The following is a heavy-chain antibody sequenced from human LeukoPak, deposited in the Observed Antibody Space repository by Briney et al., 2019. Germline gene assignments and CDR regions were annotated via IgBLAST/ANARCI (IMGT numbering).Heavy chain of an antibody. D-gene: IGHD3-22*01. Sequence: GRSLRLSCAASGFTFSSYAXXWVRXAXXXXXXXXXXXSYDGSNKYYADSVKGRFTISRDNSKNTLYLQMNSLRAEDTAVYYCARDSQLTMIVVSYFDYWGQGTLVTVSS. CDR1: GFTFSSYA. CDR2: XSYDGSNK. J-gene: IGHJ4*02. V-gene: IGHV3-30-3*01. CDR3: ARDSQLTMIVVSYFDY.